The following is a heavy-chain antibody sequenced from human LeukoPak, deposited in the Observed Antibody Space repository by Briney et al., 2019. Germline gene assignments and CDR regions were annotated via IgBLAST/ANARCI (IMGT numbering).Heavy chain of an antibody. V-gene: IGHV4-39*01. J-gene: IGHJ4*02. D-gene: IGHD6-19*01. CDR2: MDYSGRT. CDR3: ARQIEVPGAIDY. CDR1: GGSIGSRGYH. Sequence: SQTLPLTCNVSGGSIGSRGYHWGWIRQPPGKGLEWIGSMDYSGRTYHNPSLRSRVTISVDASKNQLSLNQFSLKLTSVTAADTAVYYCARQIEVPGAIDYWGQGTLVSVPS.